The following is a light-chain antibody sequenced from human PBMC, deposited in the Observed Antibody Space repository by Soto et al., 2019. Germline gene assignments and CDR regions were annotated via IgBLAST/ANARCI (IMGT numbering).Light chain of an antibody. CDR3: MQSTQLPPS. Sequence: VVTQKTISLSVTPGQPASISCKSSQSLLHITGETFLFWYLQKPGQSPQLLIYEVSTRVSGVPDRFSGSGSGTDFTLEISRVETDDVGIYYCMQSTQLPPSFGQGGLPEVK. V-gene: IGKV2D-29*02. J-gene: IGKJ5*01. CDR1: QSLLHITGETF. CDR2: EVS.